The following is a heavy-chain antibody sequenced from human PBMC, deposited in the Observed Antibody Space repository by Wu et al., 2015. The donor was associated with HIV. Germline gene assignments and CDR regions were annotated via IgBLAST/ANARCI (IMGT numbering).Heavy chain of an antibody. J-gene: IGHJ4*02. V-gene: IGHV1-18*01. D-gene: IGHD6-13*01. CDR3: ATERRNLYSSSWYVFRGGPDY. CDR2: VRPYDGAT. CDR1: GYIFNQYD. Sequence: QVQLMQSGSEVKKPGASVRVSCKVSGYIFNQYDLHWVRQAPGQRPEWMGWVRPYDGATEYSETFQGRVTMRKDTYTATAYMELKRLTSDDTALYYCATERRNLYSSSWYVFRGGPDYWGQGTLVTVSS.